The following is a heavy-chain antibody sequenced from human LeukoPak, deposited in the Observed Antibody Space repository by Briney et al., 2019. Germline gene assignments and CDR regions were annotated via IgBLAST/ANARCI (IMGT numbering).Heavy chain of an antibody. Sequence: SETLSLTCTVSGYSISSGYYWGWIRQPPGKGLEWIGSIYHSGSTYYNPSLKSRVTISVDTSKNQFSLKLSAVTAADSALYYCARDDDDAFDIWGQGTMVTVSS. J-gene: IGHJ3*02. CDR3: ARDDDDAFDI. CDR2: IYHSGST. V-gene: IGHV4-38-2*02. CDR1: GYSISSGYY.